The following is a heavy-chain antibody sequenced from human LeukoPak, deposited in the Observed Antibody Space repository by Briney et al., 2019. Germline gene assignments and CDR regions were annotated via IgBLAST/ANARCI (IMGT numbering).Heavy chain of an antibody. D-gene: IGHD3-22*01. Sequence: ASVKVSCKASGYTFTSYYMHWVRQAPGQGLEWMGIINPSGGSTSYAQKFQGRVTMTRDTSTSTVYMELSSLRSEDTAVYYCARDFYYDSSGYYSPDAFDIWGQGTMDTVSS. CDR2: INPSGGST. CDR3: ARDFYYDSSGYYSPDAFDI. J-gene: IGHJ3*02. V-gene: IGHV1-46*01. CDR1: GYTFTSYY.